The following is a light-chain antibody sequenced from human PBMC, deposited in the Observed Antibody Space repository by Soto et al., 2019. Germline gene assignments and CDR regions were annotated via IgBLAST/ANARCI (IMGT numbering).Light chain of an antibody. CDR3: QSYDSSLSGWV. V-gene: IGLV1-40*01. J-gene: IGLJ3*02. Sequence: QPVLTQPPSVSGAPGQRVTISCTGSSSNIGAGYDVHWYQQLPGTDPKLLISGNSNRPSGVPDRFSGSKSGTSASLAITGLQAEDEADYYCQSYDSSLSGWVFGGGTKLTVL. CDR1: SSNIGAGYD. CDR2: GNS.